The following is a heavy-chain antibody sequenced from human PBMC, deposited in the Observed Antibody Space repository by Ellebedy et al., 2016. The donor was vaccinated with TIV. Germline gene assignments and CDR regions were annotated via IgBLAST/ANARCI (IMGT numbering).Heavy chain of an antibody. CDR3: ARDAAGNGGKLDY. J-gene: IGHJ4*02. CDR2: IAHDGSLT. D-gene: IGHD4-23*01. V-gene: IGHV3-30*03. Sequence: PGGSLRLSCVASRFTFSDYGMQWVRQAPGKGLEWLAVIAHDGSLTFYADSVKGRFTISRDSAKNTVYLQMNSLRAEDTAVYYCARDAAGNGGKLDYWGQGALVTVSS. CDR1: RFTFSDYG.